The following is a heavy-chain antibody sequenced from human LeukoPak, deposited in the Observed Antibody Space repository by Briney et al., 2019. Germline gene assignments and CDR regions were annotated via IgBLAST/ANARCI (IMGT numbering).Heavy chain of an antibody. J-gene: IGHJ4*02. Sequence: SVKVSRKASGGTLSSYAISWVRQARGQGLDWMGGIIPIFGTANYAQKFQGRVTITADESTSTAYMELSSLRSEDTAVYYCARVSDYYDSSGYYMIFDYWGQGTLVTVSS. CDR3: ARVSDYYDSSGYYMIFDY. CDR1: GGTLSSYA. CDR2: IIPIFGTA. D-gene: IGHD3-22*01. V-gene: IGHV1-69*01.